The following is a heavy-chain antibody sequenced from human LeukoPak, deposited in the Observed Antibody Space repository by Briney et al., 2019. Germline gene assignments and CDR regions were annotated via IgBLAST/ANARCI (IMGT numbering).Heavy chain of an antibody. CDR3: ARRPGIAAADTREGFDY. J-gene: IGHJ4*02. D-gene: IGHD6-13*01. CDR1: GGSISSGDYY. V-gene: IGHV4-30-4*01. CDR2: IYYSGST. Sequence: SETLSLTCTVSGGSISSGDYYWSWIRQPPGKGLEWIGYIYYSGSTYYNPSLKSRVTISVDTSKNQFSLKLSSVTAADTAVYYCARRPGIAAADTREGFDYWGQGTLVTVSS.